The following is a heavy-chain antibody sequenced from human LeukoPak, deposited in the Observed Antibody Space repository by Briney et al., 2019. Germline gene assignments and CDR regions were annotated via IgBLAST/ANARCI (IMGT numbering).Heavy chain of an antibody. J-gene: IGHJ5*02. CDR2: INHSGST. Sequence: SETLSLTCAVYGGSFSGYYWSWIRQPPGKGLEWIGEINHSGSTNYNPSLKSRVTMSVDTSKNQFSLKLSSVTAADTAVYYCATPGGSSNWFDPWGQGTLVTVSS. V-gene: IGHV4-34*01. D-gene: IGHD2-15*01. CDR3: ATPGGSSNWFDP. CDR1: GGSFSGYY.